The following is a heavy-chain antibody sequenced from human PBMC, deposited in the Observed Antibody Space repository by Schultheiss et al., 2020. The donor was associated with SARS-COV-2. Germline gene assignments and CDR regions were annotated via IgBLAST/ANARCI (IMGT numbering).Heavy chain of an antibody. CDR2: IKQDGSVE. J-gene: IGHJ4*02. CDR3: ARRGAGYNYGTFDY. Sequence: GGSLRLSCAASGFTFSSYWMSWVRQAPGKGLQWVANIKQDGSVEHYVDSVRGRFIISRDNAKNSLDLQMNSLRVDDTAVYYCARRGAGYNYGTFDYWGQGTLVTVSS. D-gene: IGHD5-24*01. CDR1: GFTFSSYW. V-gene: IGHV3-7*03.